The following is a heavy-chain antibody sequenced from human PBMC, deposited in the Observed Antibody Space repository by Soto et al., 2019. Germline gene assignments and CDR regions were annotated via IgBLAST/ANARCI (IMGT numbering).Heavy chain of an antibody. J-gene: IGHJ5*02. V-gene: IGHV4-39*01. CDR1: GGSISSSSYY. D-gene: IGHD2-15*01. CDR2: IYYSGST. Sequence: SETLSLTCTVSGGSISSSSYYWGWFRQTPGKGLEWIGSIYYSGSTYYNPSLKSRVAISVDTSKNQFSLKLSSVTAADTAVYYCARRINNWFDPCGQGTLVTVSS. CDR3: ARRINNWFDP.